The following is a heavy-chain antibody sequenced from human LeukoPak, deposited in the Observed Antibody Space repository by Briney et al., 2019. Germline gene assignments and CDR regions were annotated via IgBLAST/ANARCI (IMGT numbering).Heavy chain of an antibody. CDR1: GGSFSGYY. Sequence: PSETLSLTCAVYGGSFSGYYWSWIRQPPGKGLEWIGEINHSGSTNYNPSLKSRVTISVDTSKNQFSLKLSSVTAADTAVYYCARLRGVVISAFRGFDYWGQGTLVTVSS. CDR2: INHSGST. CDR3: ARLRGVVISAFRGFDY. V-gene: IGHV4-34*01. J-gene: IGHJ4*02. D-gene: IGHD3-3*01.